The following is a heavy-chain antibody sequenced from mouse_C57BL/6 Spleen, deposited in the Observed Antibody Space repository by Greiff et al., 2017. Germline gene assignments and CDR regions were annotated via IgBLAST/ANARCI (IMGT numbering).Heavy chain of an antibody. CDR2: IDPEDGET. CDR1: GFNIKDYY. D-gene: IGHD1-1*01. V-gene: IGHV14-2*01. J-gene: IGHJ4*01. Sequence: VQLQQSGAELVKPGASVKLSCTASGFNIKDYYMHWVKQRTEQGLEWIGRIDPEDGETKYAPNFQGKATITADTSSNTAYLQLSSLTSEDTAVYYCALYYGSSYYYAMDYWGQGTSVTVSS. CDR3: ALYYGSSYYYAMDY.